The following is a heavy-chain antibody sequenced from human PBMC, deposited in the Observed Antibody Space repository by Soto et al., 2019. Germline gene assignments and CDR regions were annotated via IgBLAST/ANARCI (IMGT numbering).Heavy chain of an antibody. Sequence: PSETLSVSCTLPAGSINTFYWSWVRHPAGNGLERIGRIFSSGSTSFNPSLESRVAMSVDTSKNHCSLNLSSVTAADMAVYYCAREGSYSAYNFAHGIQLWSFDFWGQGAMVTVSS. D-gene: IGHD5-12*01. CDR3: AREGSYSAYNFAHGIQLWSFDF. CDR1: AGSINTFY. J-gene: IGHJ4*02. CDR2: IFSSGST. V-gene: IGHV4-4*07.